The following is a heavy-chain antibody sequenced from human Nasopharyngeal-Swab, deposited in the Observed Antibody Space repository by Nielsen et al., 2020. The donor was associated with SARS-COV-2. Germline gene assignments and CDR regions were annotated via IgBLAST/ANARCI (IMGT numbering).Heavy chain of an antibody. Sequence: GESLKISCTASGFSFHTYCLHWVRQAPGKGLECVAVISYEGSKTYYAESVEGRFTISRDFSKSTLYLQMNSLTPEDTAMYYCAKANVLFWFGQFKNDGFDIWGQGTMVAVSS. D-gene: IGHD3-10*01. CDR1: GFSFHTYC. CDR3: AKANVLFWFGQFKNDGFDI. J-gene: IGHJ3*02. CDR2: ISYEGSKT. V-gene: IGHV3-30*18.